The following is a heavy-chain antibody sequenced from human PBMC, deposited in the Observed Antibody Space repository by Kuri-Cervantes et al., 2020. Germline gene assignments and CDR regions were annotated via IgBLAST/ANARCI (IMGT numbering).Heavy chain of an antibody. Sequence: GGSLRLSCAASGFTFSSYAMSWVRQAPGKGLEWVSAISGSGGSTYYADSVKGRFTISRDNSKNTLYLQMNSLRAEDTAVYYCAKDLWFGELTVYYGMDVWGQGTTVTVSS. CDR2: ISGSGGST. J-gene: IGHJ6*02. V-gene: IGHV3-23*01. CDR3: AKDLWFGELTVYYGMDV. D-gene: IGHD3-10*01. CDR1: GFTFSSYA.